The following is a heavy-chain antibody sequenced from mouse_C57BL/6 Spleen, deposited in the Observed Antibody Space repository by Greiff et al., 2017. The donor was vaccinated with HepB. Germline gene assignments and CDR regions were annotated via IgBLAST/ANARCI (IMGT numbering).Heavy chain of an antibody. J-gene: IGHJ2*01. CDR2: IDPSDSET. CDR1: GYTFTSYW. V-gene: IGHV1-52*01. D-gene: IGHD2-4*01. Sequence: QVQLQQPGAELVRPGSSVKLSCKASGYTFTSYWMHWVKQRPIQGLEWIGNIDPSDSETHYNQKFKDKATLTVDKSSSTAYMQLSSLTSEDSAVYYCASGDYDGGYYFDYWGQGTTLTVSS. CDR3: ASGDYDGGYYFDY.